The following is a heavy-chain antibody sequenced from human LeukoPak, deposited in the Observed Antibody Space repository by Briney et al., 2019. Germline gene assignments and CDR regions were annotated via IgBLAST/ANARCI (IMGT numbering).Heavy chain of an antibody. D-gene: IGHD2-15*01. CDR1: GDSVSSNNAA. Sequence: SQTLSLTCALSGDSVSSNNAAWNWIRQSPSRGLEWLGRTYYRSKWYYDYAVSVKSRITINPDTSKNQFSLQLNSVTPEDTAVYYCARDPWYCSGASCHLLFDPWGQGTLVTVSS. V-gene: IGHV6-1*01. J-gene: IGHJ5*02. CDR3: ARDPWYCSGASCHLLFDP. CDR2: TYYRSKWYY.